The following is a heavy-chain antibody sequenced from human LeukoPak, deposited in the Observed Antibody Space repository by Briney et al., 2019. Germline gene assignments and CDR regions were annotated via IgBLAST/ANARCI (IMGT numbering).Heavy chain of an antibody. CDR3: APIFGDYSDFDS. J-gene: IGHJ4*02. D-gene: IGHD4-17*01. Sequence: KPSETLSLTCAVYGGSFSNYYLSWVRQPPGKELEWIGEITHHGSTNYNPSLKSRVTISVDTSKNQFSLKLSSVAAADTAVYYCAPIFGDYSDFDSWGQGTLVTVSS. CDR1: GGSFSNYY. CDR2: ITHHGST. V-gene: IGHV4-34*01.